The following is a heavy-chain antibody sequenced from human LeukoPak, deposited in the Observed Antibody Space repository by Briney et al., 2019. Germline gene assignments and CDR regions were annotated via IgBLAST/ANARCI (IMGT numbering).Heavy chain of an antibody. Sequence: ASVKVSCKASGYTFTSYGISWVRQAPGQGLEWMGWISAYNGNTNYAQKLQGRVTMTTDTSTSTAYMELRSLRSDDTAVYYCATLSPPGYSSSWTHYYYYYYGMDVWGQGTTVTVSS. J-gene: IGHJ6*02. CDR3: ATLSPPGYSSSWTHYYYYYYGMDV. V-gene: IGHV1-18*01. D-gene: IGHD6-13*01. CDR1: GYTFTSYG. CDR2: ISAYNGNT.